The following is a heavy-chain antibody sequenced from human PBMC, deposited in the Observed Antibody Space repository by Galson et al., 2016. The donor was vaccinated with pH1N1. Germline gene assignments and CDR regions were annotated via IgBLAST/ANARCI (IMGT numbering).Heavy chain of an antibody. CDR3: ARHALYSSGDMRNWIDP. CDR2: FFYGGRT. CDR1: GDSISSSNYY. D-gene: IGHD6-19*01. Sequence: ETLSLTCTVSGDSISSSNYYWGWVRQPPGKGLEWIGSFFYGGRTYYNPSLMSRVTISVDTSKNEFYLNVRSMTAADTAVYYCARHALYSSGDMRNWIDPWGQGTRVTVSS. V-gene: IGHV4-39*01. J-gene: IGHJ5*02.